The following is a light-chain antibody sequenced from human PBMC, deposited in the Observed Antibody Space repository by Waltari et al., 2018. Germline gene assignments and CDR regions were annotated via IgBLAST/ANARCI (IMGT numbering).Light chain of an antibody. CDR2: EDN. Sequence: NFMLTQPHSVSESPGKPVTISCTRSSGSIASNPPQWYQQRPSSSPPTVIYEDNQRPSGVPDRFSGSIDSSSNSASLTISGLKTEDEADYYCQSYDSSNQVFGGGTKLTVL. J-gene: IGLJ2*01. V-gene: IGLV6-57*01. CDR3: QSYDSSNQV. CDR1: SGSIASNP.